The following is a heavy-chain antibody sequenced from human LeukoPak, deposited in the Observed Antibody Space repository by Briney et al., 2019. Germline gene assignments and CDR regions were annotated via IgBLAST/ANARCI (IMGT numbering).Heavy chain of an antibody. V-gene: IGHV3-23*01. CDR1: GFTFGSYA. J-gene: IGHJ4*02. CDR2: ISPNAGRT. D-gene: IGHD3-22*01. CDR3: AIMHGYYDGSGYWVQ. Sequence: GGSLRLSCAASGFTFGSYAMSWVRQAPGKGLEWVSSISPNAGRTSKADSVEGRFTISRDNPRNTLYLQMNSLRDDDTAVYYCAIMHGYYDGSGYWVQWGQGTLVTVSS.